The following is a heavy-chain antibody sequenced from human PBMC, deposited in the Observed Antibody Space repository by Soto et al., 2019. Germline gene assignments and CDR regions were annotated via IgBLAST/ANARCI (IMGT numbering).Heavy chain of an antibody. CDR2: IYYSGST. D-gene: IGHD5-18*01. V-gene: IGHV4-39*01. J-gene: IGHJ3*02. CDR3: XRQKPQHTAMVPDAFDI. Sequence: SSETLSLTWTVSGGSISGSSYYWGWFRQPPGKGLEWIGSIYYSGSTYYNPSLKSQVTISVETSKNQFSLKLSSVTAADTAVYYCXRQKPQHTAMVPDAFDIWGQGTMVTVSS. CDR1: GGSISGSSYY.